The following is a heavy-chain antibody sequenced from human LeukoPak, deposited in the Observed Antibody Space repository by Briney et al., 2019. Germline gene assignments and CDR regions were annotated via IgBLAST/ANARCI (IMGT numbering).Heavy chain of an antibody. V-gene: IGHV4-59*01. CDR2: IYYSGST. CDR1: GGSISNYY. Sequence: SSETLSLTCNVSGGSISNYYWSWIRQPPGKGLEWIGYIYYSGSTNHNPSLKSRVTISVDTSKNQFSLKLSSVTAADTAVYYCARELPRSGRDAFDIWGQGTMVTVSS. D-gene: IGHD3-10*01. J-gene: IGHJ3*02. CDR3: ARELPRSGRDAFDI.